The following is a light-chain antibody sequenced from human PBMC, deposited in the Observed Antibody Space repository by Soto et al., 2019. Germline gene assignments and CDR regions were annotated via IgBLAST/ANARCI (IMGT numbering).Light chain of an antibody. CDR3: QQTYISPWT. J-gene: IGKJ1*01. CDR1: QRVDRY. Sequence: DIQMTQSPSSLSAFVGDRVTITCRASQRVDRYLNWYQQKPGRAPSLLIYAASSLQTGVPSRFSGSGYGADFTLTITSLQTEDFATYFCQQTYISPWTFGQGTKVDIK. V-gene: IGKV1-39*01. CDR2: AAS.